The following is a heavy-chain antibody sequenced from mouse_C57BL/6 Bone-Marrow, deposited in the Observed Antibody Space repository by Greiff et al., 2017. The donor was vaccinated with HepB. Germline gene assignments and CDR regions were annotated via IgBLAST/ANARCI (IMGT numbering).Heavy chain of an antibody. CDR3: ARRDYGSSYGY. J-gene: IGHJ2*01. CDR2: ISSGGSYT. Sequence: EVKLQESGGDLVKPGGSLKLSCAASGFTFSSYGMSWVRQTPDKRLEWVATISSGGSYTYYPNSVKERFTFSRDNAKNTLYLQMSSLKSEDTAMYYCARRDYGSSYGYWGQGTTLTVSS. CDR1: GFTFSSYG. V-gene: IGHV5-6*02. D-gene: IGHD1-1*01.